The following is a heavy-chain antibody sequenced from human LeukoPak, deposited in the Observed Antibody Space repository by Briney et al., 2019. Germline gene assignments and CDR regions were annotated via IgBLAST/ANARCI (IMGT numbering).Heavy chain of an antibody. J-gene: IGHJ5*02. Sequence: PGGSLRLSCAASGFTVSSNYMSWVRQAPGKGLEWVAVIYSGGSTYYADSVKGRFTISRDNSVNTLYLQMNSLRAEDTAVYYCATEIAVAGTGNWFDPWGQGTLVTVSS. CDR2: IYSGGST. V-gene: IGHV3-53*01. D-gene: IGHD6-19*01. CDR3: ATEIAVAGTGNWFDP. CDR1: GFTVSSNY.